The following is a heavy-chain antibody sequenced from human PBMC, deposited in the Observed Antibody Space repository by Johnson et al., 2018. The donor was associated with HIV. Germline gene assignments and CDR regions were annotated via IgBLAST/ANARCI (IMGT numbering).Heavy chain of an antibody. CDR1: GFTFSSYG. CDR2: IWHDGRDV. V-gene: IGHV3-33*03. J-gene: IGHJ3*02. Sequence: QVQLVESGGGVVQPGRSLRLSCAASGFTFSSYGIHWVRQAPGKGLEWVAFIWHDGRDVYYADSVKGRFTVSRDNSKNAVYQQMNSLGAGDTAVYYCAKDQHGPLVPTVMRDDAFDIWGQGTMVTVSS. D-gene: IGHD5-12*01. CDR3: AKDQHGPLVPTVMRDDAFDI.